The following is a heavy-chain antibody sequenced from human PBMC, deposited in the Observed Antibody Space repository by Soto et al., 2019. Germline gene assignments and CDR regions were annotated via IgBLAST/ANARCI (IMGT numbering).Heavy chain of an antibody. CDR1: GGSITSAGSF. V-gene: IGHV4-31*03. J-gene: IGHJ5*02. CDR3: ARGGASSKWFAP. Sequence: PSETLSLTCTVSGGSITSAGSFWSWFRQHPGKGPEWIAFIGYSGATSYNPSLASRVTISVDTSKSQFSLNLRSVNAADTAVYYCARGGASSKWFAPWGQGTLVTVSS. D-gene: IGHD2-15*01. CDR2: IGYSGAT.